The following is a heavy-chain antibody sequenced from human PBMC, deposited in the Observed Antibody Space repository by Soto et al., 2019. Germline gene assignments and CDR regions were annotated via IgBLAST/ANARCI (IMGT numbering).Heavy chain of an antibody. CDR3: ARAPGLRELDY. CDR1: GYSFTIYC. CDR2: IYPGDSDT. D-gene: IGHD1-26*01. V-gene: IGHV5-51*01. J-gene: IGHJ4*02. Sequence: GESLKICCDGSGYSFTIYCIGLVLQMPGKGLEWMGIIYPGDSDTRYSPSFQGQVTISADKSISTAYLQWSSLKASDTAMYYCARAPGLRELDYWGQGTLVTVSS.